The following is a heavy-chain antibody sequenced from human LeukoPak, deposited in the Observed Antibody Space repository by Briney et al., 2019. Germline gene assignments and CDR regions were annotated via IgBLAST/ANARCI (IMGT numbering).Heavy chain of an antibody. Sequence: SETLSLTCAVYGGSFSGYYWSWIRQPPGKGLEWIGEINHSGSTNYNPSLKSRVTISVDTSKNQFSLKLSSVTAADTAVYYCARGPGYYDSSGYRSWGQGTLVTVSS. J-gene: IGHJ4*02. D-gene: IGHD3-22*01. CDR3: ARGPGYYDSSGYRS. CDR2: INHSGST. CDR1: GGSFSGYY. V-gene: IGHV4-34*01.